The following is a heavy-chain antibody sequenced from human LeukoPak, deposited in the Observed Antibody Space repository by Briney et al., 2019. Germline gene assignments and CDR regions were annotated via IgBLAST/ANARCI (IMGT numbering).Heavy chain of an antibody. CDR2: IKQDGSEK. Sequence: GGSQRLSCAASGFTFNNHWMSWVRQAPGKGLEWVANIKQDGSEKYYVDSVKGRFTISRDNAKNSLYLQMNSLRAEDTAVYYCARVANDFSPIDYWGQGTLVTVSS. CDR1: GFTFNNHW. CDR3: ARVANDFSPIDY. V-gene: IGHV3-7*01. J-gene: IGHJ4*02. D-gene: IGHD3-3*01.